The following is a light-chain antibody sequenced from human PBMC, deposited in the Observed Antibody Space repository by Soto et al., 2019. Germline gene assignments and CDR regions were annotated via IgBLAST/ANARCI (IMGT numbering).Light chain of an antibody. J-gene: IGKJ3*01. Sequence: DIVLTQSPGTLSLSPGERATLSCRASQLVVTDYLHWYQQKPGQAPRLLIYGALNRATGIPDRFSGSGSRTDFTLTISKLEPEDCEVYYCQLLGRSVTFGPGTKVDVK. CDR1: QLVVTDY. CDR3: QLLGRSVT. V-gene: IGKV3-20*01. CDR2: GAL.